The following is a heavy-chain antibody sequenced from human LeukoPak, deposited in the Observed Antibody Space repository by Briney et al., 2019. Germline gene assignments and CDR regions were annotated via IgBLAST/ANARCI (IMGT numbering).Heavy chain of an antibody. CDR3: ARAIAGAGRYYFDY. V-gene: IGHV3-74*01. J-gene: IGHJ4*02. D-gene: IGHD6-19*01. CDR1: GFTFSSYW. Sequence: TGGSLRLSCAASGFTFSSYWMHWVRQAPGKGLVWVSRINSDGSSTSYADSVKGRFTISRDNAKNTLYLQMNSLRAEDTAVYYCARAIAGAGRYYFDYWGQGTLVTVSS. CDR2: INSDGSST.